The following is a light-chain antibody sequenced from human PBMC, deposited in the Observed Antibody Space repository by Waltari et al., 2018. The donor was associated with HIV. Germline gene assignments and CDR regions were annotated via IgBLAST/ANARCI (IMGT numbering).Light chain of an antibody. CDR2: WAS. CDR3: QQYLSTPLT. V-gene: IGKV4-1*01. J-gene: IGKJ4*01. CDR1: QSVLKTSTSRNY. Sequence: DIVMTQSPDSLAVSLGERATIHCKSSQSVLKTSTSRNYLAWYQQKPRQPPTLLIYWASTRESGVPARFSCSGSGTDFTLTISSLQAEDVAVYYCQQYLSTPLTFGGGTKVEIK.